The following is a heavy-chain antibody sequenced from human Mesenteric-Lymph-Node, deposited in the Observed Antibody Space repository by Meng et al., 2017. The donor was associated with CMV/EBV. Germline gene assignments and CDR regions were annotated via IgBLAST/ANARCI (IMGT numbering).Heavy chain of an antibody. CDR3: TRGVFGVVDFDY. CDR2: INPNSGGT. CDR1: GYSFISHD. Sequence: ASVKVSCKASGYSFISHDINWVRQAPGQGLEWMGWINPNSGGTKFAQNFQGRVIMTSNTSTRTAYMELSRLTFDDTAVYYCTRGVFGVVDFDYWGQGTLVTVSS. J-gene: IGHJ4*02. V-gene: IGHV1-2*02. D-gene: IGHD3-3*01.